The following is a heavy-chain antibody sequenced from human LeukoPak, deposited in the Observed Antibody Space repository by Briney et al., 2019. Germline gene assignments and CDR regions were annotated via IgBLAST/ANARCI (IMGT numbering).Heavy chain of an antibody. J-gene: IGHJ4*02. V-gene: IGHV3-30-3*01. CDR2: ISYDGSNK. CDR1: GFTFSSYA. Sequence: QPGGPLRLSCAASGFTFSSYAMHWVRQAPGKGLEWVAFISYDGSNKYYADSVKGRFTISRDNSKNTLYLQMNSLRAEDTAVYYCARAGEYSGYAPFDYWGQGTLVTVSS. D-gene: IGHD5-12*01. CDR3: ARAGEYSGYAPFDY.